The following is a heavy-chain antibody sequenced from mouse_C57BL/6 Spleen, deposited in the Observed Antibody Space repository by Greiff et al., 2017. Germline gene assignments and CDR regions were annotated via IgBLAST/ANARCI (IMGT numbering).Heavy chain of an antibody. J-gene: IGHJ4*01. D-gene: IGHD1-3*01. Sequence: QVQLQQPGAELVKPGASVKLSCKASGYTFTSYWMHWVKQRPGQGLEWIGMIHPNSGSTNYNEKFKSKATLTVDKSSSTAYMQLSSLTSEDSAVXYCARSTATVVAHHYYAMDYWGQGTSVTVSS. V-gene: IGHV1-64*01. CDR1: GYTFTSYW. CDR3: ARSTATVVAHHYYAMDY. CDR2: IHPNSGST.